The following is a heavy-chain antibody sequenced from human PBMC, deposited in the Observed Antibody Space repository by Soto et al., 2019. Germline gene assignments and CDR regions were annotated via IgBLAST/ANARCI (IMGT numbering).Heavy chain of an antibody. CDR1: GYTFTSYA. J-gene: IGHJ6*02. D-gene: IGHD4-17*01. CDR2: INAGNGNT. CDR3: ARDQAGNDYGDYMAQYGMDV. V-gene: IGHV1-3*01. Sequence: GASVKVSCKASGYTFTSYAMHWVRQAPGQRLEWMGWINAGNGNTKYSQKFQGRVTITRDTSASTAYMELSSLRSEDTAVYYCARDQAGNDYGDYMAQYGMDVWGQGTTVTVSS.